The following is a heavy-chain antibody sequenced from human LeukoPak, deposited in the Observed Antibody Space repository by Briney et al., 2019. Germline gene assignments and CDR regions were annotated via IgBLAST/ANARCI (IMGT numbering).Heavy chain of an antibody. J-gene: IGHJ5*01. CDR1: GFSVSGTH. V-gene: IGHV3-53*01. CDR2: MYTGGTT. CDR3: AKDEVTSGGGLAS. Sequence: GGSLRLSCAASGFSVSGTHMSWVRHAPGKGLEWVSAMYTGGTTYYADSVTGRFTVSRDTSRNTLFLHMGSLRAEDTAVYYCAKDEVTSGGGLASWGQGTLVIVSS. D-gene: IGHD2-21*02.